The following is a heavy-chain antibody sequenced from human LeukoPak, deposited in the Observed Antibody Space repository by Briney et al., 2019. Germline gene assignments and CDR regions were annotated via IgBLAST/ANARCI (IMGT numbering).Heavy chain of an antibody. CDR1: GFTFSSYA. J-gene: IGHJ3*02. Sequence: GGSLRLSCAAPGFTFSSYAMHWVRQAPGKGLEWAAVISYDGSHKNYADSVKGRFTISRDNSKNTLYLQMNSLRTEDTTMYYCVRDGGLGYCSSASCYQNAFDIWGQGTMVTVSS. CDR3: VRDGGLGYCSSASCYQNAFDI. D-gene: IGHD2-2*01. V-gene: IGHV3-30-3*01. CDR2: ISYDGSHK.